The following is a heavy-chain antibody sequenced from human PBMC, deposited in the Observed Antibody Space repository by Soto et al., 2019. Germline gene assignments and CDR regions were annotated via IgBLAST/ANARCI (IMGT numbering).Heavy chain of an antibody. J-gene: IGHJ6*03. CDR2: INQSGSP. CDR1: SGTISSSNW. CDR3: ARLPVFCSSTSCYDYYYYYMDV. Sequence: SETLSLTCAVSSGTISSSNWWTWVRQPPGKGLEWIGEINQSGSPNYNPSLRSRVTISVDKSKSQFFLKLSSVTAADTAMYYCARLPVFCSSTSCYDYYYYYMDVWGKGTTVTVSS. D-gene: IGHD2-2*01. V-gene: IGHV4-4*02.